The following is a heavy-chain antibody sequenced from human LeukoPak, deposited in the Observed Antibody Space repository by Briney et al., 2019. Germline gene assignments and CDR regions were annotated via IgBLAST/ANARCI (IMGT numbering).Heavy chain of an antibody. V-gene: IGHV1-8*02. Sequence: ASVKVSCKASGYTFTSYGISWVRQAPGQGLEWMGWMNPNSGNTGYAQKFQGRVTMTRNTSISTAYMELSRLRSDDTAVYYCARCIAVAGSTCNWFDPWGQGTLVTVSS. CDR3: ARCIAVAGSTCNWFDP. CDR1: GYTFTSYG. CDR2: MNPNSGNT. D-gene: IGHD6-19*01. J-gene: IGHJ5*02.